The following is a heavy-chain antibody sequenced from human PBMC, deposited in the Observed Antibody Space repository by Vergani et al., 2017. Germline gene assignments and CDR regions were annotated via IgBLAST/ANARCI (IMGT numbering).Heavy chain of an antibody. CDR3: ARDPHDYGDYGGYYYYGMDV. J-gene: IGHJ6*02. Sequence: EVQLVESGGGLVQPGGSLRLSCAASGFTFSSYEMNWVRQAPGKGLEWVSYISSSGSTIYYADSVKGRFTISRDNAKNSLYLQMNSLRAEDTAVYYCARDPHDYGDYGGYYYYGMDVWGQGTTVTVSS. CDR2: ISSSGSTI. V-gene: IGHV3-48*03. CDR1: GFTFSSYE. D-gene: IGHD4-17*01.